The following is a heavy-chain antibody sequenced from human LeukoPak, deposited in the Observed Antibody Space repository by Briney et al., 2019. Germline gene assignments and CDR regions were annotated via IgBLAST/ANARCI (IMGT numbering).Heavy chain of an antibody. V-gene: IGHV3-30*02. D-gene: IGHD2-2*01. Sequence: PGGSLRLSCAASGFTFSSYGMHWVRQAPGKGLEWVAFIQNDGSIKYHADSVKGRFTISRDNSKNTLYLQMNSLRAEDTAAYYCAKDQPAAYFDYWGQGSLVTVSS. CDR2: IQNDGSIK. CDR1: GFTFSSYG. CDR3: AKDQPAAYFDY. J-gene: IGHJ4*02.